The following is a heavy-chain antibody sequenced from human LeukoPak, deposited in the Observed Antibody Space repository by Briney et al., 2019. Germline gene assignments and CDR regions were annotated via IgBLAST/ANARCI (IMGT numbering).Heavy chain of an antibody. CDR1: GGSISSYY. CDR3: ARRGAAAGIFY. Sequence: SETLSLTCTVSGGSISSYYWSWIRQPAGKGLEWIGRIYTSGTTHYNPSLKSRVTMSVDTSKNQFSLKLSSVTAADTAVYYCARRGAAAGIFYWGQGTLVTVSS. D-gene: IGHD6-13*01. J-gene: IGHJ4*02. CDR2: IYTSGTT. V-gene: IGHV4-4*07.